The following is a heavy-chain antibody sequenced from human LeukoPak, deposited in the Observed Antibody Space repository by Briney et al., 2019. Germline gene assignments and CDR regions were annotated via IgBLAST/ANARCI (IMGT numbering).Heavy chain of an antibody. CDR1: GGSISSSNW. CDR3: AMASGSYYGPFDY. CDR2: IYHSGST. V-gene: IGHV4-4*02. Sequence: PSETLSLTCAVSGGSISSSNWWSWVRQPPGKGLEWIGEIYHSGSTNYNPSLKSRVTISVDKSKNQFSLKLSSVTAADTAVYYCAMASGSYYGPFDYWGQGTLVTVSS. D-gene: IGHD1-26*01. J-gene: IGHJ4*02.